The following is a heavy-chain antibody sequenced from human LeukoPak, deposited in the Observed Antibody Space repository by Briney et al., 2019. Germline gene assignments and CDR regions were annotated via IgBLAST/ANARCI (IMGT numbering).Heavy chain of an antibody. D-gene: IGHD1-7*01. CDR3: ESTTGP. CDR1: GFTFNNYW. J-gene: IGHJ5*02. CDR2: IKGDGSKK. V-gene: IGHV3-7*01. Sequence: GGCLRLSCAAAGFTFNNYWMRWVRQAPGKGLEWVATIKGDGSKKEYVDSVRGRFTVSIDNGKNSLYLQMSSLRVEDTAVYYCESTTGPWGQGTLVTASS.